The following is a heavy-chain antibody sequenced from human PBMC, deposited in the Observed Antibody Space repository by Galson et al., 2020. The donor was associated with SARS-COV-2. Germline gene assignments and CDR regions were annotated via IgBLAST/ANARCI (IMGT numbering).Heavy chain of an antibody. CDR3: ARVDYYGSGSYYYLRDY. D-gene: IGHD3-10*01. V-gene: IGHV1-8*01. CDR1: GYTFTSYD. CDR2: MNPNSGNT. J-gene: IGHJ4*02. Sequence: ASVKVSCKASGYTFTSYDIDWVRQATGQGLEWMGWMNPNSGNTGYAQRFQGRVTMTRNTSTGTAYMELSSLRSEDTAVYYCARVDYYGSGSYYYLRDYWGQGTLVTVSS.